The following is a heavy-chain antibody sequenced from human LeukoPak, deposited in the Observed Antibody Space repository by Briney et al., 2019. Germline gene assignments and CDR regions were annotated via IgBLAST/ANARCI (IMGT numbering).Heavy chain of an antibody. Sequence: PSETLSLTCTVSGGSISSYYWSWIRQPPGKGLEWIGYIYYSGSTNYNPSLKSRVTISVDTSKNQFSLKLSSVTAADTAVYYCARDLRYFSLWGQGTLVTVSS. V-gene: IGHV4-59*08. D-gene: IGHD3-9*01. CDR1: GGSISSYY. CDR3: ARDLRYFSL. J-gene: IGHJ1*01. CDR2: IYYSGST.